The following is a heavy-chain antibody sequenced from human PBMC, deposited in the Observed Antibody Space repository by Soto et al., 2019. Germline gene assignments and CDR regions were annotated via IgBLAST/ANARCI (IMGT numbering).Heavy chain of an antibody. J-gene: IGHJ4*02. Sequence: QVQLVQSGAGLKKPGSSVKVSCKASGDTFSVYTINWVRQAPGLGLEWMGRVNPILSMSNYAQKFQGRVTMTADKSTSTAYMELRSLRSEDTAFYYCATSYGSGYRAFDYWGQGALVTVSS. D-gene: IGHD3-10*01. CDR2: VNPILSMS. V-gene: IGHV1-69*02. CDR3: ATSYGSGYRAFDY. CDR1: GDTFSVYT.